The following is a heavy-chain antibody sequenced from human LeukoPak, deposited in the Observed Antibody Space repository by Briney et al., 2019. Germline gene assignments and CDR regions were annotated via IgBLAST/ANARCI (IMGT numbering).Heavy chain of an antibody. Sequence: PGGSLRLSCAAPGFTFSSYAMSWVRQAPGKGLEWVSAISGSGGNTYYADSVKGRFTISRDNSKNTLYLQMNALRAGDTAVYYCAKGINGYLYYFDYWGQGTLVTVSS. D-gene: IGHD2-8*01. CDR3: AKGINGYLYYFDY. CDR1: GFTFSSYA. J-gene: IGHJ4*02. V-gene: IGHV3-23*01. CDR2: ISGSGGNT.